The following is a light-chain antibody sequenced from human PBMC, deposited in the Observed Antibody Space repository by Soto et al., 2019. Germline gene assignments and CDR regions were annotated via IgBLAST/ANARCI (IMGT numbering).Light chain of an antibody. Sequence: QSVLTQPPSASGTAGQRVTIFCSGSSSNIAGNSVNWYQQLPGTAPKLLIDTNNQRPSGVPERFSGSKSGTSASLAISGLQSEDEAEYYCVTWDDSLNGVVFGGGTKVTVL. CDR2: TNN. J-gene: IGLJ2*01. CDR3: VTWDDSLNGVV. CDR1: SSNIAGNS. V-gene: IGLV1-44*01.